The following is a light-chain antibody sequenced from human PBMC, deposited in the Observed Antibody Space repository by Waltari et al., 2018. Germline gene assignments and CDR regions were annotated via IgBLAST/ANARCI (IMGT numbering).Light chain of an antibody. V-gene: IGLV2-23*02. CDR3: CSYAGSSTWV. CDR1: SSHVGNYNL. J-gene: IGLJ3*02. CDR2: DVS. Sequence: QSALTQPASVSGSPGQSITISCTGTSSHVGNYNLVSWYQQHPGKAPKLMIYDVSKRPSGVSYRFSGSKSGNTASLTISGLQAEDEADYYCCSYAGSSTWVFGGGTKLTVL.